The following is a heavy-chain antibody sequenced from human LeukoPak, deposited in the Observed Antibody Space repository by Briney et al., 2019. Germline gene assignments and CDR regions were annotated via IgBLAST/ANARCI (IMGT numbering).Heavy chain of an antibody. D-gene: IGHD6-19*01. Sequence: PSETLSLTCTVSGGSISSGGYYWSWIRQHPGKGLEWIGYIYYSGSTNYNPSLKSRVTISVDTSKNQFSLKLSSVTAADTAVYYCARHSSGWYYFDYWGQGTLVTVSS. V-gene: IGHV4-61*08. J-gene: IGHJ4*02. CDR2: IYYSGST. CDR1: GGSISSGGYY. CDR3: ARHSSGWYYFDY.